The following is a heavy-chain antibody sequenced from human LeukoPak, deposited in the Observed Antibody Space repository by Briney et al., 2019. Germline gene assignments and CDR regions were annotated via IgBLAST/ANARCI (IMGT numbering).Heavy chain of an antibody. CDR2: IFYGGST. CDR1: GGSISGSSYS. V-gene: IGHV4-39*01. CDR3: ARLSTTRLTYYFDY. J-gene: IGHJ4*02. Sequence: SETLSLTCTVSGGSISGSSYSWGWIRQPPGKGLEWIGPIFYGGSTSSNPSLKSRVTISVDTSKNQFSLKLTSVTAAGTAVYYCARLSTTRLTYYFDYWGQGILVTVSS. D-gene: IGHD2-2*01.